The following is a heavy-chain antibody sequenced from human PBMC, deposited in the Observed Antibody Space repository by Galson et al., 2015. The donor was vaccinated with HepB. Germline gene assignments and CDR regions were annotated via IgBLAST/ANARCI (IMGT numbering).Heavy chain of an antibody. Sequence: SLRLSCAASGFTFSGSAMHWVRQAPGKGLEWVSGISWNSGSIGYADSVKGRFTISRDNAKNSLYLQMNSLRAEDTALYYCAKAPSPWGKSDAFDIWGQGTMVTVSS. CDR3: AKAPSPWGKSDAFDI. V-gene: IGHV3-9*01. J-gene: IGHJ3*02. CDR2: ISWNSGSI. CDR1: GFTFSGSA. D-gene: IGHD3-16*01.